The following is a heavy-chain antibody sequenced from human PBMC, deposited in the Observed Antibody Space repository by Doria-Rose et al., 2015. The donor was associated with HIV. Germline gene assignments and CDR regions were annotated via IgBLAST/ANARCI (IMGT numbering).Heavy chain of an antibody. V-gene: IGHV4-59*01. CDR3: ARGVATTAGYYFDY. J-gene: IGHJ4*02. D-gene: IGHD5-12*01. CDR2: IYDNSGSS. CDR1: SISSYY. Sequence: SISSYYWSWIRQPPGKGLEWIGYIYDNSGSSNYNPSLKSRVTISVDTSKSQFSLELSSVTAADTAVYYCARGVATTAGYYFDYWGQGTLVTVSS.